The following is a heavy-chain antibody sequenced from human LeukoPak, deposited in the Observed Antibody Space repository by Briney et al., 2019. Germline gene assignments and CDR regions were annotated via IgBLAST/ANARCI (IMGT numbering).Heavy chain of an antibody. D-gene: IGHD5-12*01. CDR3: ASSRYGSGYVWFDP. V-gene: IGHV3-11*03. CDR2: ISSSSDYT. Sequence: GGSLRLSCAASGFTFSDYYMSWIRQAPGKGLEWVSYISSSSDYTNYADSVKGRFSISRDNAKNSLYLQMNRLRATDTAVYYCASSRYGSGYVWFDPWGQGTLVTVSS. CDR1: GFTFSDYY. J-gene: IGHJ5*02.